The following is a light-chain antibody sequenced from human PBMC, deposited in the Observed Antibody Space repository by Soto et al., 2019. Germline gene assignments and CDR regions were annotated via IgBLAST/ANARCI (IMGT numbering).Light chain of an antibody. CDR2: DAS. CDR3: QQRSNWPST. Sequence: IVLTQSPVTLSLSPGERATLSCRASQSVSTYLAWYQQKPGRAPRLLIYDASSRATGIPARFSGSGSATDFTLTISSLEPEDFAVYYCQQRSNWPSTFGGGTKVEIK. CDR1: QSVSTY. J-gene: IGKJ4*01. V-gene: IGKV3-11*01.